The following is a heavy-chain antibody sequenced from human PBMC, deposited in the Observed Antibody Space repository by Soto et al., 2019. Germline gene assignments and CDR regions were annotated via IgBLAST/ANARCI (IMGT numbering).Heavy chain of an antibody. CDR3: ARDEGYCGGDCYTNYYYYGMDV. CDR2: IIPILGIA. J-gene: IGHJ6*02. D-gene: IGHD2-21*02. CDR1: GGTFSSYT. Sequence: SVKVSCKASGGTFSSYTISWVRQAPGQGLEWMGRIIPILGIANYAQKFQGRVTITADKSTSTAYMELSSLRSEDTAVYYCARDEGYCGGDCYTNYYYYGMDVWGQGTTVPVSS. V-gene: IGHV1-69*04.